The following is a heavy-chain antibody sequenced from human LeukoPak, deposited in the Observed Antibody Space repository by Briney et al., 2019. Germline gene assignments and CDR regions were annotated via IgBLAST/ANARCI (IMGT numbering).Heavy chain of an antibody. CDR2: INPNRATT. CDR3: ARRFCTNGACYEVFDY. J-gene: IGHJ4*02. D-gene: IGHD2-8*01. Sequence: GASVKVSCKASGYIFTDYYIHWMRQAPGQGLEWLGWINPNRATTNYAQKFQGRVTMTRDTSTTTAYLELTGLRPDDTALYYCARRFCTNGACYEVFDYWGQGTLVSVSS. CDR1: GYIFTDYY. V-gene: IGHV1-2*02.